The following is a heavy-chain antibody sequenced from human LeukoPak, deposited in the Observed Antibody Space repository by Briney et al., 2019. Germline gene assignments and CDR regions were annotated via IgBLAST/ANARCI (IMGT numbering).Heavy chain of an antibody. CDR2: IYYSGST. V-gene: IGHV4-59*12. CDR1: GGSISSYY. D-gene: IGHD3-22*01. J-gene: IGHJ4*02. CDR3: ASTSPKYYYESSGYSSLFDN. Sequence: SETLSLTCTVSGGSISSYYWSWLRQPPGKGLEWIGYIYYSGSTSYKPSLKSRVTISVDTSKNQFSLKLRSVTAADTALYYCASTSPKYYYESSGYSSLFDNWGQGTLVTVSS.